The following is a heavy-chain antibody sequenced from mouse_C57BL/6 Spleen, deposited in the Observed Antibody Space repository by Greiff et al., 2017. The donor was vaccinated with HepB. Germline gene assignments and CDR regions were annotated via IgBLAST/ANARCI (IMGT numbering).Heavy chain of an antibody. Sequence: VQLQQSGAELVKPGASVKLSCKASGYTFTSYWMQWVKQRPGQGLEWIGEIDPSDSYTNYNQKFKGKATLTVDKSSSTAYMQLSSLTSEDSAVYYCARRDYGSFAYWGQGTLVTVSA. CDR1: GYTFTSYW. V-gene: IGHV1-50*01. D-gene: IGHD1-1*01. CDR2: IDPSDSYT. J-gene: IGHJ3*01. CDR3: ARRDYGSFAY.